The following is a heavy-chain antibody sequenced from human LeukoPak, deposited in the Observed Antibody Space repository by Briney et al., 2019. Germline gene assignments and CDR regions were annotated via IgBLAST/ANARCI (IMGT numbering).Heavy chain of an antibody. CDR3: AAGRPYSLLDY. CDR2: FDVIDSET. CDR1: GSSLSELS. Sequence: GASVKVSCTVSGSSLSELSLYWVRQAPGKGLEWMGGFDVIDSETFYAQKFQGRVTMTEASSTDTAYMELRSLTSDDTALYYCAAGRPYSLLDYWGQGTLVTVSS. V-gene: IGHV1-24*01. J-gene: IGHJ4*02. D-gene: IGHD5-18*01.